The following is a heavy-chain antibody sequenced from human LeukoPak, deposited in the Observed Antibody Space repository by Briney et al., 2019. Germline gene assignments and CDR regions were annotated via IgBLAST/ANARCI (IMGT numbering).Heavy chain of an antibody. V-gene: IGHV3-30*02. CDR1: GFTFSSYG. D-gene: IGHD6-13*01. J-gene: IGHJ4*02. CDR2: IRYDGSNK. CDR3: AKPRYSSSWFNFDY. Sequence: GGSLRLSCAASGFTFSSYGMHWVRQAPGKGLEWVAFIRYDGSNKYYADSVKGRFTISRDNSKNTLYLQMNSLRAEDTAVYYCAKPRYSSSWFNFDYWGQGTLVTVSS.